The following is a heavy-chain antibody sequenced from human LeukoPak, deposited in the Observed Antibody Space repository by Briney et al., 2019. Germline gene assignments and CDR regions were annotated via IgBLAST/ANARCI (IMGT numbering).Heavy chain of an antibody. CDR3: ARFYDTGWYGHFDY. CDR2: IKKDGSEE. CDR1: GFTFSFYW. V-gene: IGHV3-7*01. Sequence: GGSLRLSCAASGFTFSFYWMSWVRQAPGKGLEWVANIKKDGSEEYYVDSVKGRFTITRDNAQNSLYLQMNSLRAEDTAVYYCARFYDTGWYGHFDYWGQGALVAVSS. J-gene: IGHJ4*02. D-gene: IGHD6-19*01.